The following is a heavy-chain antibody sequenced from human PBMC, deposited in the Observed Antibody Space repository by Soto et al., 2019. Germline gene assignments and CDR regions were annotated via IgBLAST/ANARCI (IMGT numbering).Heavy chain of an antibody. D-gene: IGHD5-12*01. CDR1: GFTFSDHY. CDR3: ATSLEYSSRAGCLHYSFDY. J-gene: IGHJ4*02. Sequence: EVQLVESGGGLVQPGGSLRLSCAASGFTFSDHYMDWVRQAPGKGLEWVGRTRSKANSYNTEYSASVKGRFTISRDQSTNSMYKQKNRLKTEDTGLYYCATSLEYSSRAGCLHYSFDYWGQGTLVTVSS. V-gene: IGHV3-72*01. CDR2: TRSKANSYNT.